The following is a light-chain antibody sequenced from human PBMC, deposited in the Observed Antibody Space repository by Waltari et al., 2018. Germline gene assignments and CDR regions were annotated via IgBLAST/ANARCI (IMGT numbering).Light chain of an antibody. V-gene: IGLV2-11*01. Sequence: QAALTQPRSVSGSPGQSVTISCTGTSGDVGAYNFVSWYQQHPGEPPSLVLYDVSVRPSGVPDRFSGSKSGNTASLTISRLRPEDEADYYCCSYAGSDTMLFGGGTQLTVL. J-gene: IGLJ2*01. CDR3: CSYAGSDTML. CDR1: SGDVGAYNF. CDR2: DVS.